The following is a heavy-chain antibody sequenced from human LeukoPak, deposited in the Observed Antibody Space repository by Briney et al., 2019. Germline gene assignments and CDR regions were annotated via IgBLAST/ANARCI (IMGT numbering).Heavy chain of an antibody. V-gene: IGHV3-30*03. D-gene: IGHD3-22*01. CDR2: ISYDGSNK. Sequence: PGGSLRLSCAASGFVFSNYWMSWVRQAPGKGLEWVAVISYDGSNKYYADSVKGRFTISRDNSKNTLYLQMNSLRAEDTAVYYCARDGRDSSGYYYLGRDYYYGMDVWGQGTTVTVSS. CDR3: ARDGRDSSGYYYLGRDYYYGMDV. CDR1: GFVFSNYW. J-gene: IGHJ6*02.